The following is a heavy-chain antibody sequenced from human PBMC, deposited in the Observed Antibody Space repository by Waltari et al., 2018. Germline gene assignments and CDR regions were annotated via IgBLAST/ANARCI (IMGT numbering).Heavy chain of an antibody. D-gene: IGHD6-19*01. CDR1: GGSINNYY. J-gene: IGHJ4*02. CDR2: IYTSGSS. V-gene: IGHV4-4*07. Sequence: VQLQESGPGLVKPSETLSLTCTVSGGSINNYYWSWIRQPAGKGLEWIGRIYTSGSSNCNPSLKSRVTMSVDTSKNQFSLKLTSVTAADTAVYYCARGAVGGSGWYNGFTFDYWGQGTPVTVSS. CDR3: ARGAVGGSGWYNGFTFDY.